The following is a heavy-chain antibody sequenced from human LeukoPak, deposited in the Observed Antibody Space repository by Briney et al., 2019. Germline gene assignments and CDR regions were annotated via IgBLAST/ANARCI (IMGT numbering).Heavy chain of an antibody. CDR1: GSTLSALW. V-gene: IGHV3-7*04. Sequence: GGSLRLSCAASGSTLSALWMNWVRQAPGEGLEWVANIKQDGSEKNYLDSVKGRFTISRDNAKNSAYLQMNNLRVDDTAVYYCVGGYGWLPDYWGQGTLVTISS. CDR2: IKQDGSEK. J-gene: IGHJ4*02. D-gene: IGHD6-19*01. CDR3: VGGYGWLPDY.